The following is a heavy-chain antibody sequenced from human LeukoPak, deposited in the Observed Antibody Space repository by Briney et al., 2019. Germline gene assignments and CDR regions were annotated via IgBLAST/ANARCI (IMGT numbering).Heavy chain of an antibody. CDR1: GFTFSSYA. V-gene: IGHV3-30-3*01. Sequence: GRSLSLSCAASGFTFSSYAMHWACQAPGKGLEWVAVISYDGSNKYYADSVKGRFTISRDNSKNTLYLQMNSLRAEDTAVYYCASAITMIVVAPGYWGQGTLVTVSS. CDR2: ISYDGSNK. CDR3: ASAITMIVVAPGY. D-gene: IGHD3-22*01. J-gene: IGHJ4*02.